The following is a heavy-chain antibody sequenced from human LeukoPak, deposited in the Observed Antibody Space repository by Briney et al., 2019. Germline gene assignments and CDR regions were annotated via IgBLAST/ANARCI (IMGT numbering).Heavy chain of an antibody. D-gene: IGHD5-24*01. CDR2: ISYDGSNK. Sequence: GGSLRLSCAASGFTFSSYGMHWVRQAPGKGLEWVAVISYDGSNKYYADSVKGRFTISRDNSKNTLYLQMNSLRAEDTAVYYCAKYRRSEMATIRDWGQGTLVTVSS. V-gene: IGHV3-30*18. CDR1: GFTFSSYG. CDR3: AKYRRSEMATIRD. J-gene: IGHJ4*02.